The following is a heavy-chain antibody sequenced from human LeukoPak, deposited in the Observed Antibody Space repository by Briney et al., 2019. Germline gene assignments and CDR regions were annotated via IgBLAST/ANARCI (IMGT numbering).Heavy chain of an antibody. CDR3: TGEYGSGWYDY. D-gene: IGHD6-19*01. Sequence: PGGSLRLSCVASGFTLNTYWMNWVRQAPGKGLEWVANINKDGSTKQYVASVKGRFTISRDNAKNSLHLQMNSLRAEDTAMYYCTGEYGSGWYDYWGQGILVTVSS. V-gene: IGHV3-7*03. J-gene: IGHJ4*02. CDR2: INKDGSTK. CDR1: GFTLNTYW.